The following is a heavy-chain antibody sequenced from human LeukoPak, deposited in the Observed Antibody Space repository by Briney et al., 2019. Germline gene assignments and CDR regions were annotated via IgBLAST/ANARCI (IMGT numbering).Heavy chain of an antibody. CDR3: ARGSSGPRHDEFDY. J-gene: IGHJ4*02. CDR1: GFTFSSYW. CDR2: INPDGSST. D-gene: IGHD6-19*01. Sequence: GGSLRLSCAASGFTFSSYWMHWVRQAPGKGPVWVSRINPDGSSTNYAESVEGRFTISRDNAKNTLYLQMNSLRAEDTAVYYCARGSSGPRHDEFDYWGQGTLVTVSS. V-gene: IGHV3-74*01.